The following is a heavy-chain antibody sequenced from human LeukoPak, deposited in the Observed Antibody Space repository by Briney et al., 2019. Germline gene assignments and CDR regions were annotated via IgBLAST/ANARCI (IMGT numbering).Heavy chain of an antibody. CDR3: ARTGDYYDSTRFDP. J-gene: IGHJ5*02. V-gene: IGHV4-59*08. CDR1: GGSISSYY. Sequence: SETLSLTCTVSGGSISSYYWSWIRQPPGKGLEWTGYIYYSGSTNYNPSLKSRVTISVDTSKNQFSLKLSSVTAADTAVYYCARTGDYYDSTRFDPWGQGTLVTVSS. CDR2: IYYSGST. D-gene: IGHD3-22*01.